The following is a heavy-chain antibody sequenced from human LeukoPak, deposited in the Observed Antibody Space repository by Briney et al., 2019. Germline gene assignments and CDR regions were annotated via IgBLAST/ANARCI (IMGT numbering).Heavy chain of an antibody. J-gene: IGHJ4*02. D-gene: IGHD2-21*02. Sequence: ASVKVSCKASGYTFTGYYMHWVRQAPGQGLEWMGWINPNSGGTNYAQKFQGRVTMTADTSTSTAYMELRSLRSDDTAIYYCARSARLVTLYYFDYWGQGTLVSVSS. CDR2: INPNSGGT. CDR3: ARSARLVTLYYFDY. V-gene: IGHV1-2*02. CDR1: GYTFTGYY.